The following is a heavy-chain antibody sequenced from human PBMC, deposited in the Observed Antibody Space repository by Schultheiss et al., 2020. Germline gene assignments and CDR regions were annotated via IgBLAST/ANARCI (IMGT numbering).Heavy chain of an antibody. Sequence: SETLSLTCTVSGVSISSGSYYGSWIRQPAGKGLECIGRIYTSGGTNYNPSLKSRVTISVDTSKNQFSLKLSSLTAADTAVYYCARAMVGFGDLSYYYYYGMDVWGQGATVTVAS. CDR2: IYTSGGT. CDR1: GVSISSGSYY. J-gene: IGHJ6*02. D-gene: IGHD3-10*01. CDR3: ARAMVGFGDLSYYYYYGMDV. V-gene: IGHV4-61*02.